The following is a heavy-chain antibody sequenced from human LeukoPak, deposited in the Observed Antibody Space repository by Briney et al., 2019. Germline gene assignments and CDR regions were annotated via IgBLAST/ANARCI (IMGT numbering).Heavy chain of an antibody. V-gene: IGHV4-34*01. Sequence: PSETLSLTCAVYGGSFSGYYWSWIRQPPGKGLEWIGEINHSGSTNYNPSLKGRVTISVDTSKNQFSLKLSSVTAADTAVYYCARGGIPLDVWGQGTTVTVSS. CDR1: GGSFSGYY. J-gene: IGHJ6*02. CDR2: INHSGST. CDR3: ARGGIPLDV. D-gene: IGHD1-14*01.